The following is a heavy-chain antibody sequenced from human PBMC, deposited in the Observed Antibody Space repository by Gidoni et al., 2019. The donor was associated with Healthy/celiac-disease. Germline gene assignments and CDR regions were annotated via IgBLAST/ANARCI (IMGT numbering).Heavy chain of an antibody. D-gene: IGHD3-3*01. CDR1: GYTFTGRN. CDR2: INPNSGGT. Sequence: QVQLVQSGAEVQQPGAAVKVSCKASGYTFTGRNMHWVRQAPGQGLEWMGRINPNSGGTNYAQKFQGRVTMTRDTSISTAYMELSRLRSDDTAVYYCARDRSLWSGHSQSNYMDVWGKGTTVTVSS. V-gene: IGHV1-2*06. J-gene: IGHJ6*03. CDR3: ARDRSLWSGHSQSNYMDV.